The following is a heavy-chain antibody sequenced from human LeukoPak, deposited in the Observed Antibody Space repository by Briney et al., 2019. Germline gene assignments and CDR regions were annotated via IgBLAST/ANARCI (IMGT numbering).Heavy chain of an antibody. V-gene: IGHV3-23*01. CDR2: ISGSGGTT. D-gene: IGHD3-10*01. Sequence: GGSLRLSCAASGFTFNNYAMSWVRQAPGKGLEWVSAISGSGGTTYYADSVKGRFTFSRDNSKNTLYLQMNSLRAEDTAVYYCAKDKGGGGFGELFEYYFDYWGQGTLVTVSS. J-gene: IGHJ4*02. CDR1: GFTFNNYA. CDR3: AKDKGGGGFGELFEYYFDY.